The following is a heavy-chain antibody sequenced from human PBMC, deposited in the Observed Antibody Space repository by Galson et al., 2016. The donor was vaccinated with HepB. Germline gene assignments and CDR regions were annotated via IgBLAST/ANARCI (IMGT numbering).Heavy chain of an antibody. CDR1: GFTFSSYA. CDR2: ISGSGGST. V-gene: IGHV3-23*01. J-gene: IGHJ3*02. D-gene: IGHD3-9*01. CDR3: AKEGRDILTGYYNGDAFDI. Sequence: SLRLSCAASGFTFSSYAMSWVRQAPGKRLEWVSAISGSGGSTYYADSVKGRFTISRDNSKNTLYLQMNSLRAEDTAVYYCAKEGRDILTGYYNGDAFDIWGQGTMVTVSS.